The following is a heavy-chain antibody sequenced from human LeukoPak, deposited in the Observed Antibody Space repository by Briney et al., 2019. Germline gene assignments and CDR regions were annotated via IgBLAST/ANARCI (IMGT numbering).Heavy chain of an antibody. D-gene: IGHD3-16*01. CDR1: GFTFSSYA. Sequence: GGSLRLSCAASGFTFSSYAMHWVRQAPGKGLEWVAVISYDGSNKYYADSVKGRFTISRDNPKNTLYLQMNSLRAEDTAVYYCARDRFMITFGRATSIDYWGQGTLVTVSS. CDR3: ARDRFMITFGRATSIDY. J-gene: IGHJ4*02. V-gene: IGHV3-30*04. CDR2: ISYDGSNK.